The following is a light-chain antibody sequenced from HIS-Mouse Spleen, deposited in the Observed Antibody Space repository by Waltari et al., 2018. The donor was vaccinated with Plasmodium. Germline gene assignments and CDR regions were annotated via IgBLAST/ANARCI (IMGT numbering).Light chain of an antibody. CDR1: SSDVGGYNY. V-gene: IGLV2-8*01. CDR2: EVS. Sequence: QSALTQPPSASGSPGQSVTISCTGTSSDVGGYNYVSWYQQHPGKAPTLRIYEVSKRPSGVPDRFSGSKSGNTASLTVSGRQAEDEADYYCSSYAGSNNLVFGGGTKLTVL. CDR3: SSYAGSNNLV. J-gene: IGLJ2*01.